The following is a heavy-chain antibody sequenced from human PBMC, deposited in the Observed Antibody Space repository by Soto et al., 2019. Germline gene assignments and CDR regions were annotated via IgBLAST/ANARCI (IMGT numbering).Heavy chain of an antibody. CDR1: GGTLGSYT. Sequence: QVQLVQSGAEVRMPGSSVKVSCKASGGTLGSYTVTWVRQAPGQGLEWMGRILPNVDLTNYAEKFQGRLTXXXXXXXXXXXXXXXXXXXXXXXXXYCEWRWLQYGLDHWGQGTLVTVSS. D-gene: IGHD5-12*01. V-gene: IGHV1-69*02. CDR2: ILPNVDLT. CDR3: EWRWLQYGLDH. J-gene: IGHJ4*02.